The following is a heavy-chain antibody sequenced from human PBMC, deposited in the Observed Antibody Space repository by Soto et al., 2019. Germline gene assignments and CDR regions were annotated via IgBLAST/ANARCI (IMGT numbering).Heavy chain of an antibody. CDR2: ISSSSSTI. J-gene: IGHJ2*01. CDR3: AREAAYWYFDL. CDR1: GFTFSSYS. Sequence: PGGSLRLSCAASGFTFSSYSMNWVRQAPGKGLEWVSYISSSSSTIYYADSVKGRFTISRDNAKNSLYLQMNSLRGEDTAVYYCAREAAYWYFDLWGRGTLVTVSS. V-gene: IGHV3-48*01. D-gene: IGHD6-25*01.